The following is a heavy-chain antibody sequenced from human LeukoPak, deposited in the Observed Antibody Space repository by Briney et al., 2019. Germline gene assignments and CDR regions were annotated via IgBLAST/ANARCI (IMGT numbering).Heavy chain of an antibody. CDR3: AKDITPNTVTKGHWYFDL. D-gene: IGHD4-17*01. CDR1: GFTFSSYA. V-gene: IGHV3-23*01. J-gene: IGHJ2*01. Sequence: PGGSLRLSCAASGFTFSSYAMSWVRQAPGKGLEWVPAISGSGGSTYYADSVKGRFTISRDNSKNTLYLQMNSLRAEDTAVYYCAKDITPNTVTKGHWYFDLWGRGTLVTVSS. CDR2: ISGSGGST.